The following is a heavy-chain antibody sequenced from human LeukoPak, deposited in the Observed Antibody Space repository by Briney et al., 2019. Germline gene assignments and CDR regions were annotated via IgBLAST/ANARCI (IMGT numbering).Heavy chain of an antibody. CDR2: IKQDGSER. Sequence: GGSLRLSCAASGFTFSDYWMTWVRQAPGKGLEWVAHIKQDGSERYYGDSVKGRFTISRDNTKNLVYLQMNSLRAEDTALYYCARGPYYTSTWYDPRFDYWGREPWSPSPQ. CDR1: GFTFSDYW. V-gene: IGHV3-7*03. J-gene: IGHJ4*02. D-gene: IGHD6-13*01. CDR3: ARGPYYTSTWYDPRFDY.